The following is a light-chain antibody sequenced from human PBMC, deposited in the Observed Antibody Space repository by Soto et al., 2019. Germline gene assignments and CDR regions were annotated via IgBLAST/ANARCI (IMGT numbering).Light chain of an antibody. CDR2: DAS. CDR1: QSISNW. Sequence: DIQMTQSPSTLSASVGDRVTITCRASQSISNWLAWYQQKPGKAPKLLIFDASSLESGVPSRFSGSGSGTEFTLTISSLQPDDFATYYCQQYKHYCTFGEGTKVEIK. CDR3: QQYKHYCT. J-gene: IGKJ4*01. V-gene: IGKV1-5*01.